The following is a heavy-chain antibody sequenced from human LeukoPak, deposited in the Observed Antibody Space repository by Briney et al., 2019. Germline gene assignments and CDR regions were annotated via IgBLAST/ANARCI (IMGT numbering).Heavy chain of an antibody. V-gene: IGHV1-8*01. CDR3: AKRGAMVRGKRYYYYMDV. CDR1: GYTFTSYD. CDR2: MNPNSGNT. J-gene: IGHJ6*03. D-gene: IGHD3-10*01. Sequence: ASVKVSCKASGYTFTSYDINWVRQATGQGLEWMGWMNPNSGNTGCAQKFQGRVTMTRNTSISTAYMELSSLRSEDTAVYYCAKRGAMVRGKRYYYYMDVWGKGTTVTVSS.